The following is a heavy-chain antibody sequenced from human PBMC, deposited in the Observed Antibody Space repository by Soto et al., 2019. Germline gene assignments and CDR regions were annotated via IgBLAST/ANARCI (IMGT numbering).Heavy chain of an antibody. V-gene: IGHV1-8*01. Sequence: ASVKVSCKASGNTFTSYDINWVRQATGHGLEWMVWINANSGNIGYAQKFEGRVTITRDTAIRTAYMEVSRLRSDDTAVYYCARGRASGSYYLLDYWGQGTLVTVSS. CDR2: INANSGNI. D-gene: IGHD3-10*01. J-gene: IGHJ4*02. CDR1: GNTFTSYD. CDR3: ARGRASGSYYLLDY.